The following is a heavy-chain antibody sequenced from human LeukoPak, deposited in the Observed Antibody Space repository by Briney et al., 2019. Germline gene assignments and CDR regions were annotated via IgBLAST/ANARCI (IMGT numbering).Heavy chain of an antibody. V-gene: IGHV4-61*02. CDR1: GGSISSGSYY. CDR2: IYTSGST. D-gene: IGHD2-2*02. Sequence: SETLSLTCTVSGGSISSGSYYWSWIRQPAGKGLEWIGRIYTSGSTNYNPSLKSRVTISVDTSKNQFSLKLSSVTAADTAVYYCARGGPGYCSSTNCYIFDCWGQGTLVTVSS. CDR3: ARGGPGYCSSTNCYIFDC. J-gene: IGHJ4*02.